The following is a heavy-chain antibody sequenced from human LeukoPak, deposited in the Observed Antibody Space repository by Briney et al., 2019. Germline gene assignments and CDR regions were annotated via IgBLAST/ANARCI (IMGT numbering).Heavy chain of an antibody. CDR1: GYTFTGYY. D-gene: IGHD5-12*01. CDR3: ARDLRGYSGYDWFDP. Sequence: GASVTVSCKASGYTFTGYYMHWVRQAPGQGLEWMGWINPNSGGTNYAQKFQGRVTMTRDTSISTAYMELSRLRSDDTAVYYCARDLRGYSGYDWFDPWGQGTLVTVSS. J-gene: IGHJ5*02. CDR2: INPNSGGT. V-gene: IGHV1-2*02.